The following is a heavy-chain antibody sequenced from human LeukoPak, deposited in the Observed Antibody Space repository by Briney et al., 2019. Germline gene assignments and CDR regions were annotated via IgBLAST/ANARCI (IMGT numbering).Heavy chain of an antibody. CDR3: ARVYYDILTGPYYFDY. CDR1: GGSISSGDYY. CDR2: IYYSGST. V-gene: IGHV4-30-4*01. J-gene: IGHJ4*02. Sequence: SETLSLTCTVSGGSISSGDYYWSWIRQPPGKGLEWIGYIYYSGSTYYNPSLKSRVTISVDTSKNQFSLKLSSVTAADTAVYYCARVYYDILTGPYYFDYGGQGTLVTVSS. D-gene: IGHD3-9*01.